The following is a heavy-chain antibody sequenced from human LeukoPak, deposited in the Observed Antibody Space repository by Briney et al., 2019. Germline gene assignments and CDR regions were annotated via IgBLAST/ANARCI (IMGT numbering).Heavy chain of an antibody. CDR3: ARGPRYYCSGGSCYFFAEYFQH. CDR2: INHSGST. V-gene: IGHV4-34*01. Sequence: PSETLSLTCAVYGGSFSGYYWSWIRQPPGKGLEWIGEINHSGSTNYNPSLKSRVTISVDTSKNQFSLELSSVTAADTAVYYCARGPRYYCSGGSCYFFAEYFQHWGQGTLVTVSS. D-gene: IGHD2-15*01. J-gene: IGHJ1*01. CDR1: GGSFSGYY.